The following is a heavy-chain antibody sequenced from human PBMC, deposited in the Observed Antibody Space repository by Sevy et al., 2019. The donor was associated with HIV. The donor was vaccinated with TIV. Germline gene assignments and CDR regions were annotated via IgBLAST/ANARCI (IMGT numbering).Heavy chain of an antibody. J-gene: IGHJ4*02. Sequence: SETLSLTCAVSGGSISTDLYSWNWIRQPPGKGLEWIGYIFHSGNTYYNPSLKSRVTISIDRSKNQFSLNLSSVTAADTAVYYCARSSSAYPYPFDYWGQGTLVTVSS. CDR3: ARSSSAYPYPFDY. V-gene: IGHV4-30-2*01. CDR1: GGSISTDLYS. CDR2: IFHSGNT.